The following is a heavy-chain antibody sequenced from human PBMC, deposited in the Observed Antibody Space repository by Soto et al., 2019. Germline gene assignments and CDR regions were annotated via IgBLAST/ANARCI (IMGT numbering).Heavy chain of an antibody. CDR3: TRARVGATNWLDP. Sequence: GGSLILSCTASGFTFGDYAMSWFRQAPGKGLEWVGFIRSKAYGGTTEYAASVKGRFTISRDDSKSIAYLQMNSLKTEDTAVYYCTRARVGATNWLDPWGQGTLVTVSS. V-gene: IGHV3-49*03. D-gene: IGHD1-26*01. J-gene: IGHJ5*02. CDR1: GFTFGDYA. CDR2: IRSKAYGGTT.